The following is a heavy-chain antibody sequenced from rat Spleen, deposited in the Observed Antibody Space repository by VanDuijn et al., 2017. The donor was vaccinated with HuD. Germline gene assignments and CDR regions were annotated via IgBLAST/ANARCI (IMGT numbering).Heavy chain of an antibody. J-gene: IGHJ2*01. CDR2: INYDGSST. CDR3: ARSVFDY. V-gene: IGHV5-29*01. CDR1: GFTFSDYY. Sequence: EVTLVESDGGLVQPGRSLKLSCAASGFTFSDYYMAWFRQAPTKGLEWVATINYDGSSTYYRDSVKGRFTICRDNAKSTLYLQMDSLRSEDTATYYCARSVFDYWGQGVMVTVSS.